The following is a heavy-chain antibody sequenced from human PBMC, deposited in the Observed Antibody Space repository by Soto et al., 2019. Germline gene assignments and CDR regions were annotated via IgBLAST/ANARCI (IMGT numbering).Heavy chain of an antibody. Sequence: GGSLRLSCAASGFTFSSYSMNWVRQAPGKGLEWVSSISSSSSYIYYADSVKGRFTISRDNAKNSLYLQMNSLRAEDTAAYYCARDPGIAAAGTYYFDYWGQGTLVTVSS. CDR3: ARDPGIAAAGTYYFDY. D-gene: IGHD6-13*01. CDR2: ISSSSSYI. J-gene: IGHJ4*02. V-gene: IGHV3-21*01. CDR1: GFTFSSYS.